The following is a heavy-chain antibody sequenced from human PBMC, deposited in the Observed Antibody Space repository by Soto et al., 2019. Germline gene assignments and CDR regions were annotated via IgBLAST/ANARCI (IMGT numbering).Heavy chain of an antibody. D-gene: IGHD2-2*01. J-gene: IGHJ5*02. CDR3: AREICASAGCYSWFDP. Sequence: SVKVSCKASGGTFSAYIITWVRQAPGQGLEWMGGINPVFHTTNYAQRFQGRVTITADESTGTVYMDLTGLRSEDTAVYYCAREICASAGCYSWFDPWGQGTLVTV. CDR1: GGTFSAYI. V-gene: IGHV1-69*13. CDR2: INPVFHTT.